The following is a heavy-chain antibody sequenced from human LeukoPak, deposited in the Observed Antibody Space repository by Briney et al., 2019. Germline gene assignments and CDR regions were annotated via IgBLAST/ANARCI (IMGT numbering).Heavy chain of an antibody. V-gene: IGHV6-1*01. Sequence: SQTLSLTCAISGDSVSSNSAAWYWIRQSPSRGLEWLGRTYYRSKLYNDYAVSVKSRITINPDTSRNQFSLQLNSVTPEDTAVYYCARGWEPYSSSLDYWGQGTLVTVSS. D-gene: IGHD6-13*01. CDR2: TYYRSKLYN. J-gene: IGHJ4*02. CDR3: ARGWEPYSSSLDY. CDR1: GDSVSSNSAA.